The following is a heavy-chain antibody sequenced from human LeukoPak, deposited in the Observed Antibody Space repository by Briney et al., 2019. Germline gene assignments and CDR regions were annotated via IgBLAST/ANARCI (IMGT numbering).Heavy chain of an antibody. D-gene: IGHD2-2*01. CDR2: IYTSGST. V-gene: IGHV4-4*09. Sequence: SETLSLTCTVSGGSISSYYWSWIRQPPGKGLEWIGYIYTSGSTNYNPSLKSRVTISVDASKDQFSLKLGSVTAADTAVYYCARSSTSWSWFDPWGQGTLVTVSS. CDR1: GGSISSYY. J-gene: IGHJ5*02. CDR3: ARSSTSWSWFDP.